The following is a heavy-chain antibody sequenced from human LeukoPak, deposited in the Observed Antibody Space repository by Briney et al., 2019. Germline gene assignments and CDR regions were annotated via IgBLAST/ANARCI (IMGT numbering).Heavy chain of an antibody. D-gene: IGHD3-10*01. CDR2: ISGSGGST. J-gene: IGHJ4*02. Sequence: GGSLRLSCAASGFTLSSYAMSWVRQAPGKGLEWASAISGSGGSTYYADSVKGRFTISRDNSKNTLYLQMNSLRAEDTAVYYCANSLTPAELLYDYWGQGTLVTVSS. CDR3: ANSLTPAELLYDY. V-gene: IGHV3-23*01. CDR1: GFTLSSYA.